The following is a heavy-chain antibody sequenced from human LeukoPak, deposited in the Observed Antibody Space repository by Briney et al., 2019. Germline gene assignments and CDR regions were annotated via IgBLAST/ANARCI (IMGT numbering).Heavy chain of an antibody. J-gene: IGHJ4*02. CDR1: GFTFSSYS. CDR2: ISYDGSNR. Sequence: PGGSLRLSCAASGFTFSSYSMNWVRQAPGKGLEWVAVISYDGSNRYYADSVKGRFTISRDNSKNTLYLQMNSLRAEDTAVYYCATQARYFDYWGQGTLVTVSS. CDR3: ATQARYFDY. D-gene: IGHD1-26*01. V-gene: IGHV3-30*03.